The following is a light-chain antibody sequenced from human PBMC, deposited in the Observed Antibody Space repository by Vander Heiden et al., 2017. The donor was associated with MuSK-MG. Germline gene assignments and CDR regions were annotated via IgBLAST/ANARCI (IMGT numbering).Light chain of an antibody. CDR2: AAS. CDR1: QGISNY. V-gene: IGKV1-27*01. Sequence: DIQMTQSPSSLSASVGDRVTITCRASQGISNYLAWYQQKPGKGPKLLIYAASTLQAGVPSRFSGSGYGKDFTLTISSRQPEDVASYYCQKHSNYPPWTFGQGTKVXIK. CDR3: QKHSNYPPWT. J-gene: IGKJ1*01.